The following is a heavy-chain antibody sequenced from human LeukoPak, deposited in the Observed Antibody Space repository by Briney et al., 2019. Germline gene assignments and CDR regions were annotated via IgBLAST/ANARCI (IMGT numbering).Heavy chain of an antibody. D-gene: IGHD6-13*01. CDR3: ARGTRSGAAVDY. V-gene: IGHV3-33*08. CDR1: GFTFSGYA. J-gene: IGHJ4*02. Sequence: GGSLRLSCAASGFTFSGYALHWVRQAPGKGLEWVAVIWYGGSNKYYADSVKGRFTISRDNSKNTLYLQMNSLRAEDTAVYYCARGTRSGAAVDYWGQGTLVTVSS. CDR2: IWYGGSNK.